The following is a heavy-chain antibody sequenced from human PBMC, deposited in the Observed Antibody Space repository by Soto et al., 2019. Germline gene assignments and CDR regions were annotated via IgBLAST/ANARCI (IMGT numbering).Heavy chain of an antibody. D-gene: IGHD3-3*01. CDR1: GGSFSDYY. Sequence: PSETLSLTCAVYGGSFSDYYGTWIRQSPGKGLEWIGEINHSGITYYNPSLKSRVTISVDTSKNQFSLKLRSVTAADTAVYYCARGRLERLLLGYGVDVWGQGTTVTVSS. V-gene: IGHV4-34*01. J-gene: IGHJ6*02. CDR2: INHSGIT. CDR3: ARGRLERLLLGYGVDV.